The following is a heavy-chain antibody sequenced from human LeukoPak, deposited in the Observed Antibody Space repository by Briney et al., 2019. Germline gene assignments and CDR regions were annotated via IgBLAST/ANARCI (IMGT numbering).Heavy chain of an antibody. D-gene: IGHD2-15*01. J-gene: IGHJ4*02. V-gene: IGHV3-30*04. Sequence: GGSLRLSCAASGFTFSSYAMHWVRQAPGKGLEWVAVISYDGSNKYYADSVKGRFTISRDNSKNTLYLQMNSLRAEDTAVYYCAKLSPFVGSWYFDYWGQGTLVTVSS. CDR1: GFTFSSYA. CDR2: ISYDGSNK. CDR3: AKLSPFVGSWYFDY.